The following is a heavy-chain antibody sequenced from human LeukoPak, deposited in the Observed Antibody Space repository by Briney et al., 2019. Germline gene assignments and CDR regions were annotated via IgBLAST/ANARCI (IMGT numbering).Heavy chain of an antibody. V-gene: IGHV1-18*01. CDR3: ARLRGAPGAAVPFDY. J-gene: IGHJ4*02. Sequence: GASVKVSCKASGYSFTNFGITWVRQAPGQGLEWMGWISPYNGQTTYAQRFLGRIIMTTDTSTTTAYLQLRSLRSDDTAVFYCARLRGAPGAAVPFDYWGQGTLVTVSS. CDR2: ISPYNGQT. CDR1: GYSFTNFG. D-gene: IGHD4-17*01.